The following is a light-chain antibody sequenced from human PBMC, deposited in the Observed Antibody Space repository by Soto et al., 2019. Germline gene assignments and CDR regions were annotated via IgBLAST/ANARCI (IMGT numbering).Light chain of an antibody. CDR2: GAS. CDR1: QSVRNNY. V-gene: IGKV3-20*01. CDR3: QPYGISQWT. J-gene: IGKJ1*01. Sequence: EIVLTQSPGTLSLSPGERATLSCRASQSVRNNYLAWYQQKPGQAPRLLIYGASSRATGIPDRFSGSGSGTDFSLSISRLEPEDFSVYHCQPYGISQWTLGQGTKVDIK.